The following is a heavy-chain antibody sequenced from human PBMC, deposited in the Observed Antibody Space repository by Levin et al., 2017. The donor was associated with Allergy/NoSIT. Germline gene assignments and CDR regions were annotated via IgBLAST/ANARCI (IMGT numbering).Heavy chain of an antibody. V-gene: IGHV4-59*01. D-gene: IGHD6-13*01. CDR2: IYYSGST. J-gene: IGHJ4*02. CDR1: GGSISSYY. Sequence: GSLRLSCTVSGGSISSYYWSWIRQPPGKGLEWIGYIYYSGSTNYNPSLKSRVTISVDTSKNQFSLKLSSVTAADTAVYYCARSSYSSSWYLFDYWGQGTLVTVSS. CDR3: ARSSYSSSWYLFDY.